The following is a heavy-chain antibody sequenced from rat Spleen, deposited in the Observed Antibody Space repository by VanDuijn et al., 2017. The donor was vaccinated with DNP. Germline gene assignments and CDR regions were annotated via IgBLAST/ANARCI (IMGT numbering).Heavy chain of an antibody. CDR2: ISYDGTRT. J-gene: IGHJ2*01. Sequence: EVQLVESGGGLVQPGRSLKLSCAASGFSFNNYGMAWVRQAPTKGLEWVATISYDGTRTYYRDSVKGRFTISRDNAKSTLYLQMDSLRSEDTATYYCARQWDSWGQGVMVTVSS. CDR3: ARQWDS. V-gene: IGHV5-29*01. CDR1: GFSFNNYG.